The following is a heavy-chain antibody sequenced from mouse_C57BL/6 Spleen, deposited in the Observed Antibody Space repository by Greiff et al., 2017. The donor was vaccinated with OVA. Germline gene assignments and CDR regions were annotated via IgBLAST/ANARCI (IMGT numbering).Heavy chain of an antibody. Sequence: QVQLKESGPELVMPGASVKLSCKASGYTFTSYWMHWVKQRPGQGLEWIGEIDPSDSYTNYNQKFKGKSTLTVDKSSSTAYMQLSSLTSEDSAVYYCARSGAAQDFDYWGQGTTLTVST. CDR2: IDPSDSYT. V-gene: IGHV1-69*01. J-gene: IGHJ2*01. D-gene: IGHD3-2*02. CDR1: GYTFTSYW. CDR3: ARSGAAQDFDY.